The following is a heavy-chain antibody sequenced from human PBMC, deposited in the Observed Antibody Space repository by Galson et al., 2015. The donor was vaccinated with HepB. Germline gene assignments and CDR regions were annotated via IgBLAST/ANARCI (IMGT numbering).Heavy chain of an antibody. Sequence: SLRLSCAASGFIFSDSGMQWVRQAPGRGLEWVAFIEYDGKEKSYEESAKGRCTISRDNSRDTLYLQLSSLRPEDTAVYYCAKGGKTRYSFDFWGQGTMVTVSS. CDR1: GFIFSDSG. CDR2: IEYDGKEK. CDR3: AKGGKTRYSFDF. J-gene: IGHJ3*01. D-gene: IGHD2-2*02. V-gene: IGHV3-30*02.